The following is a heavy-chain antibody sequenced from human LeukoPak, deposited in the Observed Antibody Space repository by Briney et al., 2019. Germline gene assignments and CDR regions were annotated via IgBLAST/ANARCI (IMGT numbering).Heavy chain of an antibody. CDR3: ARGGPDYSSGWCYHGAFDI. J-gene: IGHJ3*02. CDR1: GYTFTSSG. V-gene: IGHV1-18*01. D-gene: IGHD6-19*01. CDR2: ISSYNGNT. Sequence: GASVKVSCKASGYTFTSSGISWVRQAPGQGLEWMGWISSYNGNTNYAQKVQGRVTMTTDSSTSTAYMELRSLRSDDTAVYYCARGGPDYSSGWCYHGAFDIWGQGTMVTVSS.